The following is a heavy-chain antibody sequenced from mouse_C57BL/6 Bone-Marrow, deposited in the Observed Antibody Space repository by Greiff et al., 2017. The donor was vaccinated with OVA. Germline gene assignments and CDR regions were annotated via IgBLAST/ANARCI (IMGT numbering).Heavy chain of an antibody. Sequence: EVKLVESGAELVRPGASVKLSCTASGFNIKDDYMHWVKQRPEQGLEWIGWIDPENGDTEYASKFQGKATITADTSSNTAYLQLSSLTSEDTAVYYCARRGYGSSPCYYAMDYWGQGTSVTVSS. CDR3: ARRGYGSSPCYYAMDY. V-gene: IGHV14-4*01. CDR1: GFNIKDDY. J-gene: IGHJ4*01. CDR2: IDPENGDT. D-gene: IGHD1-1*01.